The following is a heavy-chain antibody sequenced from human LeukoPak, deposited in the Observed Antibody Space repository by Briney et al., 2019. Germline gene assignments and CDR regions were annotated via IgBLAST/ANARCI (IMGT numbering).Heavy chain of an antibody. CDR2: ISGRGDST. V-gene: IGHV3-23*01. CDR1: GFAFRTYA. J-gene: IGHJ4*02. Sequence: GGSLRLSCAASGFAFRTYAMTWVRQAPARGLEWVAAISGRGDSTYYADSAEGRFTISRDNPKNTLYLQMNSLRTEDTAVYYCITLIWSSRTSWYADYWGQGTLVTV. D-gene: IGHD2-2*01. CDR3: ITLIWSSRTSWYADY.